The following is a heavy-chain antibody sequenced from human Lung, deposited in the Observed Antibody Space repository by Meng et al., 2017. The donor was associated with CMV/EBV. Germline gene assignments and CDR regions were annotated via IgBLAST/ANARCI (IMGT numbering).Heavy chain of an antibody. J-gene: IGHJ6*01. CDR2: INPKSGGT. V-gene: IGHV1-2*02. CDR3: ARDRRSSTELYYGLDV. D-gene: IGHD2-2*01. CDR1: GYTFSDYY. Sequence: ASVKVSCKASGYTFSDYYVHWVRQAPGQGLEWMGWINPKSGGTNYAQKLQGRVTLTRDTSISTTYMDPSSLTSDDTAVYYCARDRRSSTELYYGLDVWGQGTTVTVSS.